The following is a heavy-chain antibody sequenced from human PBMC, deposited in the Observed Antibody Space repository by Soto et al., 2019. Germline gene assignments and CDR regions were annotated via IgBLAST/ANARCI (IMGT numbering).Heavy chain of an antibody. V-gene: IGHV4-39*07. CDR1: GGSISISNFY. CDR2: LYSARIA. J-gene: IGHJ4*02. CDR3: AKDLRPDGRYDLDN. Sequence: SETLSLTCSVSGGSISISNFYWGWVRQSPGRGLEWIGSLYSARIAYYKPSLKSRVSISGDTSQNQFSLKLDSVTAEDTAVYYCAKDLRPDGRYDLDNWGQGTLVTVSS. D-gene: IGHD1-26*01.